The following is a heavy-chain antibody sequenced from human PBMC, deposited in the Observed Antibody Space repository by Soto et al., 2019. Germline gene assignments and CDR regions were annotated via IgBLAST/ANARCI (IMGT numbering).Heavy chain of an antibody. CDR2: ISYSGTT. Sequence: PSETLSLTCTASGGSISSYYWSWIRQPPGKGLEWIGYISYSGTTNYKPSLKSRVTISLDMSKNQFSLRLSSVTAADTAVYYCAKGYTNSWENWFGPWGQGALVTVSS. V-gene: IGHV4-59*08. CDR3: AKGYTNSWENWFGP. CDR1: GGSISSYY. D-gene: IGHD1-26*01. J-gene: IGHJ5*02.